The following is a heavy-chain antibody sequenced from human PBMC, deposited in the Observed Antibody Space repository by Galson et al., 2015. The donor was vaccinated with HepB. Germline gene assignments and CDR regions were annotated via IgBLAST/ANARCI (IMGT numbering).Heavy chain of an antibody. CDR3: ARAIVVVVAARPSDWFDP. J-gene: IGHJ5*02. D-gene: IGHD2-15*01. CDR2: ISAYNGNT. CDR1: GYTFTSYG. Sequence: SVKVSCKASGYTFTSYGISWVRQAPGQGLEWMGWISAYNGNTNYAQKLQGRVTMTTDTSTSTAYMELRSLRSDDTAVYYCARAIVVVVAARPSDWFDPWGQETLVTVPS. V-gene: IGHV1-18*04.